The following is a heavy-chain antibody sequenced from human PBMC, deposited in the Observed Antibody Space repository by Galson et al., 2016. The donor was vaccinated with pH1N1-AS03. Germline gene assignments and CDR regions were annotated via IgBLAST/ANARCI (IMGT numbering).Heavy chain of an antibody. V-gene: IGHV4-59*01. D-gene: IGHD6-13*01. J-gene: IGHJ6*02. CDR3: ARFRSSWTFYYGLDV. CDR1: GGSLSDYY. CDR2: IYSSGNT. Sequence: ETLSLTCTVSGGSLSDYYWSWIRQSPGKGLEWLGHIYSSGNTNYNPSLKSRASISIDSSKNHFSLRLSSVTAADTAVYYCARFRSSWTFYYGLDVWGQGTTVTVSS.